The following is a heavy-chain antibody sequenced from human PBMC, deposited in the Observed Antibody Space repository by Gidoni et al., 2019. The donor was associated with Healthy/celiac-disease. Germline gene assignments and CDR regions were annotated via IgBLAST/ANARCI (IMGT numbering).Heavy chain of an antibody. CDR1: GFTFSSYG. V-gene: IGHV3-30*18. J-gene: IGHJ6*04. CDR2: ISYDGSNK. CDR3: AKAGRYYDFWSGLDV. Sequence: QVQLVESGGGVVQPGRSLRLSCAASGFTFSSYGMHWVRQAPGKGLEWVAVISYDGSNKYYADSVKGRFTISRDNSKNTLYLQMNSLRTEDTAVYYCAKAGRYYDFWSGLDVWGKGTTVTVSS. D-gene: IGHD3-3*01.